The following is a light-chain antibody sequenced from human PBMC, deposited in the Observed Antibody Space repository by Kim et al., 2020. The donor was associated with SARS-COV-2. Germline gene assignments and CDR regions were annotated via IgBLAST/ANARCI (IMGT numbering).Light chain of an antibody. Sequence: DIQMTQSPSSLSASVGDRVTITCRASQGINNYLAWFQQKPGKVPKSLIYDASSLQTGVPSKFSGSGSGTDFTLTISSLQPDDFATYYCQQNRTYPLTFGGGTKVDIK. V-gene: IGKV1-16*02. J-gene: IGKJ4*01. CDR1: QGINNY. CDR2: DAS. CDR3: QQNRTYPLT.